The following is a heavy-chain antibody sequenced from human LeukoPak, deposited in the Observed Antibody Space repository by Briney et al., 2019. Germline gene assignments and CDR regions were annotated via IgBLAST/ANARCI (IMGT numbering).Heavy chain of an antibody. J-gene: IGHJ4*02. Sequence: PGGSLRLSCAASGFTFSDYYMSWIRQAPGKGLEWVSYISSSGSTIYYADSVKGRFTISRDNAKNSLYLQMNSLRAEDTAVYYCATEPGHCSGDTCVDYWGQGTLVTVSS. CDR1: GFTFSDYY. D-gene: IGHD2-15*01. CDR3: ATEPGHCSGDTCVDY. CDR2: ISSSGSTI. V-gene: IGHV3-11*01.